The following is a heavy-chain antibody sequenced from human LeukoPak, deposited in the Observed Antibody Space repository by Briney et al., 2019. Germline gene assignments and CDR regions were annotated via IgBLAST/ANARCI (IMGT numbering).Heavy chain of an antibody. D-gene: IGHD2-2*01. J-gene: IGHJ4*02. CDR3: AKDSGPWGYCTTTSCYFAY. Sequence: GGSLRLSCAASGFTFSSFAMSWVRQAPGKGLEWVSAISGSGSSPYYADTVKGRFTISRDNSKSTLYLQMNSLRAGDTAVDVYAKDSGPWGYCTTTSCYFAYWGQGALVTVSS. CDR1: GFTFSSFA. V-gene: IGHV3-23*01. CDR2: ISGSGSSP.